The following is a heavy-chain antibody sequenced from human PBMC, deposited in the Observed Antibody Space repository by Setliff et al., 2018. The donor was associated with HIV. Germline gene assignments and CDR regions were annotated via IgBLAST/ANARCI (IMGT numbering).Heavy chain of an antibody. CDR2: FYTSGST. V-gene: IGHV4-4*07. Sequence: SESLSLTCTVSGGSISSYYWSWIRQPAGKGLEWIGRFYTSGSTNYNPSLKSRVTMSVDTSKNQFSLKVRYVTAADTAIYYCARRDGYSYGFYFDYWGQGTLVTVSS. D-gene: IGHD5-18*01. CDR1: GGSISSYY. CDR3: ARRDGYSYGFYFDY. J-gene: IGHJ4*02.